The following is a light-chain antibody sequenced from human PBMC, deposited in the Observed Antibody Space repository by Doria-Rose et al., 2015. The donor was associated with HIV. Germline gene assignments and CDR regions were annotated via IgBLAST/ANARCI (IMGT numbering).Light chain of an antibody. J-gene: IGKJ3*01. CDR2: WAS. CDR3: QQYYDTPS. Sequence: DIQVTQSPESLGMSLGERATLNCKSNQSLLYTSKHYLAWYQPKPGQPPKLLIYWASTRQSGVPARFSGSGSGTDFTLTISSLEAEDVAVYYCQQYYDTPSFGPGTTVDIK. V-gene: IGKV4-1*01. CDR1: QSLLYTSKHY.